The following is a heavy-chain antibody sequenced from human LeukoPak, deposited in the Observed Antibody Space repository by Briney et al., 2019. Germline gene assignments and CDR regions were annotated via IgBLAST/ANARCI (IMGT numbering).Heavy chain of an antibody. CDR1: GYSFTEYN. CDR2: IKPNGDNT. D-gene: IGHD3-10*01. V-gene: IGHV1-46*01. J-gene: IGHJ5*02. CDR3: ARARSGDYYGSGSYYNWFDP. Sequence: ASVKISCKTSGYSFTEYNLHWVRQAPGQRLEWMGIIKPNGDNTNNAQKFKGRVTMTSDTSTSTVYMELRSLRSDDTAVYYCARARSGDYYGSGSYYNWFDPWGQGTLVTVSS.